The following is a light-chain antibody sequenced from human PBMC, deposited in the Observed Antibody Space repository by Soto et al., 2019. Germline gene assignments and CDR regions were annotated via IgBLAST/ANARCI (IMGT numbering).Light chain of an antibody. CDR2: GAS. J-gene: IGKJ1*01. CDR1: QSVGSN. CDR3: QQYNNWPTWT. V-gene: IGKV3-15*01. Sequence: IVLTQSPATLSLSPGERVTLSCRARQSVGSNLAWYQQKPGQAPRLLIYGASTRATGIPARFSGSGSETEFTLTISSLQAEDSAVYFCQQYNNWPTWTFGQGTKVDI.